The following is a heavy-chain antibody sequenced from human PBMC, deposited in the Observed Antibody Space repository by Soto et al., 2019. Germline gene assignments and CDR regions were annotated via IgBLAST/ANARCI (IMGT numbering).Heavy chain of an antibody. J-gene: IGHJ4*02. D-gene: IGHD5-12*01. CDR3: ALVYGGYDNFDY. CDR2: IYWDDDK. CDR1: GFSLSTSGVG. Sequence: QITLKESGPTLVKPTQTLTLTCTFSGFSLSTSGVGVGWIRQPPGKALEWLALIYWDDDKRYSPSLESRLTVTTDPSKNQVVLTMTTMAPVDTATYYCALVYGGYDNFDYWGQGTLVTVSS. V-gene: IGHV2-5*02.